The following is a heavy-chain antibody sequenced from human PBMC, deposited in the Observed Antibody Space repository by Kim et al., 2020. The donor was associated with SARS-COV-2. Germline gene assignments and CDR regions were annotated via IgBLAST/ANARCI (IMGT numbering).Heavy chain of an antibody. CDR2: ISGSGGST. Sequence: GGSLRLSCAASGFTFSNFAMSWVRQAPGKGLEWVSAISGSGGSTYYADSVKGRFTISRDNSKNTLYLQMNSLRAEDTAVYYCANLPRGSSYLYYGMDVWGQGTTVTVSS. V-gene: IGHV3-23*01. J-gene: IGHJ6*02. CDR3: ANLPRGSSYLYYGMDV. CDR1: GFTFSNFA. D-gene: IGHD6-6*01.